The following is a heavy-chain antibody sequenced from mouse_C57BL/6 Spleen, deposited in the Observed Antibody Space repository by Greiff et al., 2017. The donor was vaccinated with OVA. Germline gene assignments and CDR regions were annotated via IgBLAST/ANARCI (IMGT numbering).Heavy chain of an antibody. D-gene: IGHD2-4*01. CDR1: GFSLTSYG. J-gene: IGHJ3*01. CDR2: IWSDGST. V-gene: IGHV2-6-1*01. Sequence: VKLMESGPGLVAPSQSLSITCTVSGFSLTSYGVHWVRQPPGKGLEWLVVIWSDGSTTYNSALKSRLSISKDNSKSQVFFQLTSLQTDDTAMYYCARHEGRGYYEYDGAWVADGGQGTLVTGAA. CDR3: ARHEGRGYYEYDGAWVAD.